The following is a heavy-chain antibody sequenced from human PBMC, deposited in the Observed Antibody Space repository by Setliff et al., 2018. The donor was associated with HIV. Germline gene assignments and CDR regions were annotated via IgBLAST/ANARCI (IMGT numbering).Heavy chain of an antibody. V-gene: IGHV3-30*04. Sequence: PGGSLRLSCVASGFTFSTFAMHWVRQAPAKGLEWVSAISYDGKTTHYADSVKDRFTISRDNSKNTLYLQLNSLRPDDTGVYYCASARIPTGGTSTSFDFWGQGALVTVSS. CDR1: GFTFSTFA. J-gene: IGHJ4*02. CDR2: ISYDGKTT. CDR3: ASARIPTGGTSTSFDF. D-gene: IGHD1-1*01.